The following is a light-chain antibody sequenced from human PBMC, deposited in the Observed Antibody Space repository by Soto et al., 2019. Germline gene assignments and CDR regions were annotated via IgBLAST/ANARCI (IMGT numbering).Light chain of an antibody. CDR1: QSISSY. CDR3: QQSYNTPLT. J-gene: IGKJ4*01. V-gene: IGKV1-39*01. Sequence: DIQMTQSPSSLSASVGDRVTMTCRASQSISSYLNWYQQKPGKAPKLLIYAASSLQSGVPSRSSGSGSGTDFTLTISSLQPEDFATYYCQQSYNTPLTFGGGTKVDIK. CDR2: AAS.